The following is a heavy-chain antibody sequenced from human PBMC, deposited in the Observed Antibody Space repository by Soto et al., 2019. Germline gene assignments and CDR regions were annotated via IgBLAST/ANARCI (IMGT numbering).Heavy chain of an antibody. CDR1: GFSLSSTRMA. D-gene: IGHD6-19*01. V-gene: IGHV2-5*02. CDR2: IYWDDAK. CDR3: AHIVVAGLGYYFDY. Sequence: QITLKESGPTLVKPTQPLTLTCTFSGFSLSSTRMAVGWIRQPPGKALEWLALIYWDDAKRYSPFLKSRLTITKDTSKNLVVLTMSQMDPVDTARYYCAHIVVAGLGYYFDYWGQGTLVTVSS. J-gene: IGHJ4*02.